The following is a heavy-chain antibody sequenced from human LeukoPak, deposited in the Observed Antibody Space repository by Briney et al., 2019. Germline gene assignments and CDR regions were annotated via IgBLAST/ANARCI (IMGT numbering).Heavy chain of an antibody. CDR3: AGIAGNWFDP. D-gene: IGHD6-13*01. Sequence: GGSLRLFCAASGSTFDDYAMHWVRQAPGKGLEWVSGISWNSCSIGYADSVKGRFTISRDNAKNPLYLQMNSLRAQDTALYYCAGIAGNWFDPWGQGTLVTV. V-gene: IGHV3-9*01. CDR1: GSTFDDYA. CDR2: ISWNSCSI. J-gene: IGHJ5*02.